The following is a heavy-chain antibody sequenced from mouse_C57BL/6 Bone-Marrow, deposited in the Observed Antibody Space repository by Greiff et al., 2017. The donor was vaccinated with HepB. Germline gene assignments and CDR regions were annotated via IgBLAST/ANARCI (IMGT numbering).Heavy chain of an antibody. Sequence: EVKLMESGGGLVQPGGSLKLSCAASGFTFSDYYMYWVRQTPEKRLEWVAYISNGGGSTYYPDTVKGRFTISRDNAKNTLYLQMSRLKSEDTAMYYCARHGRGLYYGNPWFAYWGQGTLVTVSA. V-gene: IGHV5-12*01. CDR3: ARHGRGLYYGNPWFAY. J-gene: IGHJ3*01. D-gene: IGHD2-1*01. CDR1: GFTFSDYY. CDR2: ISNGGGST.